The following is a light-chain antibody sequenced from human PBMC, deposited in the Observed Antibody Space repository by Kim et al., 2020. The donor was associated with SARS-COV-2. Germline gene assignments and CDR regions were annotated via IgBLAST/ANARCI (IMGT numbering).Light chain of an antibody. CDR3: QTWDSSGV. V-gene: IGLV3-1*01. CDR2: RDS. Sequence: VCVSTGQTARITCSGDKLGDKYTCWYQQKPGQSPVLVIYRDSRRTSGIPERFSGSNSGNTATLTISGTQAMDEADYYCQTWDSSGVFGGGTQLTVL. CDR1: KLGDKY. J-gene: IGLJ2*01.